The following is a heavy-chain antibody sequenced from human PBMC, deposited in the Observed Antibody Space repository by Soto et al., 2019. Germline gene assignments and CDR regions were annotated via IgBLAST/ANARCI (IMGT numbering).Heavy chain of an antibody. D-gene: IGHD4-17*01. V-gene: IGHV3-23*01. Sequence: GGSLRLSCAASGFTFSSYAMSWVRQAPGKGLEWVSAISGSGGSTYYADSVKGRFTISRDNSKNTLYLQMNSLRAEDTAVYYCAKDVSHYGDYVARTQRVHYYYMDVWGKGTTVTVSS. CDR2: ISGSGGST. CDR1: GFTFSSYA. J-gene: IGHJ6*03. CDR3: AKDVSHYGDYVARTQRVHYYYMDV.